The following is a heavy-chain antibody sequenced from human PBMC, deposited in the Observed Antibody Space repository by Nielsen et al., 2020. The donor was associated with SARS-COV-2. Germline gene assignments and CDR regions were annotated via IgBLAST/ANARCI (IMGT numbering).Heavy chain of an antibody. CDR2: IKQDGSEK. J-gene: IGHJ5*02. CDR3: ARARSITMVRGVISDWFDP. Sequence: VRQAPGKGLEWVANIKQDGSEKYYVDSVKGRFTISRDNAKNSLYLQMNSLRAEDTAVYYCARARSITMVRGVISDWFDPWGQGTLVTVSS. V-gene: IGHV3-7*01. D-gene: IGHD3-10*01.